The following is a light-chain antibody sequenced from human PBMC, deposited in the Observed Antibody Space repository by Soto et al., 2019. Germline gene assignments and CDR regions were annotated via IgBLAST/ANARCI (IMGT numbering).Light chain of an antibody. J-gene: IGKJ2*01. CDR3: MQGTHWPPYT. Sequence: DVVMTQSPLSLPVTLGQPASISCRSSQSLAYSDGNTYLNWFQQRPGQSPRRLISKVSNLDSGVPDRFSGSGSGTDFTLKISRVEAEDVGVYYCMQGTHWPPYTFGQGTKLEIK. V-gene: IGKV2-30*01. CDR2: KVS. CDR1: QSLAYSDGNTY.